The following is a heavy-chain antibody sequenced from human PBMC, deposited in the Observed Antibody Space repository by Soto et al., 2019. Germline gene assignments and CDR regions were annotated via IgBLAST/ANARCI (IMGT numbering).Heavy chain of an antibody. D-gene: IGHD6-25*01. V-gene: IGHV3-30-3*01. CDR3: ARVRMSGLYYFDF. Sequence: GGSLRLSCAASGFSFSSYSMHWVRQAPGKGLEWVAVVSFDGSNKYYANSVKDRFTVSRDNSKNTMYVQMNSLKPEDTAVCYCARVRMSGLYYFDFWGQGTLVTVSS. J-gene: IGHJ4*02. CDR1: GFSFSSYS. CDR2: VSFDGSNK.